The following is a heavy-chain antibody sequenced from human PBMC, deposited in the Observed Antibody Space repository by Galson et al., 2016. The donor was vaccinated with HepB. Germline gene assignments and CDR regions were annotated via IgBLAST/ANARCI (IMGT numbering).Heavy chain of an antibody. CDR1: GLSFSSYE. V-gene: IGHV3-48*03. Sequence: SLRLSCAASGLSFSSYEMNWVRQAPGKGLEWVAYTNAGGGKLYYPDPVRGRFTISSDNAKESLYLQMNSLTAEDTGLYYCVRDGATWHFDFWGRGTLVTVSS. CDR3: VRDGATWHFDF. D-gene: IGHD1-26*01. CDR2: TNAGGGKL. J-gene: IGHJ2*01.